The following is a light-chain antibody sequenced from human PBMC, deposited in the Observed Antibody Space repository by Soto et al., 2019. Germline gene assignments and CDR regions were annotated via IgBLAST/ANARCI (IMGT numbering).Light chain of an antibody. J-gene: IGKJ1*01. CDR3: KQYDSSPRT. CDR1: QSISSD. Sequence: EIVMTQSPATLSVSPGERATLSCRASQSISSDVAWYQQKPGQAPRLLIYGASTTATGIPDRFSGSGSGTDFTLTISRLEPEDFAVYYCKQYDSSPRTFGQGTKVDIK. V-gene: IGKV3-15*01. CDR2: GAS.